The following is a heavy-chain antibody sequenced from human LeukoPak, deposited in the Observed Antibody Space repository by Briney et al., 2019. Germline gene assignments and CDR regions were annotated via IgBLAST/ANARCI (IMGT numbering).Heavy chain of an antibody. CDR1: GFSLSTSAMG. J-gene: IGHJ4*02. V-gene: IGHV2-5*01. D-gene: IGHD1-1*01. CDR3: AHSVTWYDRVGTTSYFDY. Sequence: SGPTLVKPTQTLTLTCTFSGFSLSTSAMGVGWIRQPPGKALEWLALIYWNDDERYSPSLKSRLTITKDTSKNQVVLTMTNMDPVDTATYYCAHSVTWYDRVGTTSYFDYWGQGTLVTVSS. CDR2: IYWNDDE.